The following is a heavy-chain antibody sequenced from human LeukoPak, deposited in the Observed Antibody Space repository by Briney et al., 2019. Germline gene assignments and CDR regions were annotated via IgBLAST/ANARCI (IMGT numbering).Heavy chain of an antibody. J-gene: IGHJ4*02. CDR2: IYYDGTT. D-gene: IGHD6-19*01. CDR1: GGPLSSYY. Sequence: SETLSLTCNVSGGPLSSYYWSWIRQAPGKGLEWIGYIYYDGTTDYNPSLKSRVVISVDTSKNQFSLGLDSLTARDTAVYYCARHQNHGGWYKLVSNFDCWGQGTLVTVSS. V-gene: IGHV4-59*08. CDR3: ARHQNHGGWYKLVSNFDC.